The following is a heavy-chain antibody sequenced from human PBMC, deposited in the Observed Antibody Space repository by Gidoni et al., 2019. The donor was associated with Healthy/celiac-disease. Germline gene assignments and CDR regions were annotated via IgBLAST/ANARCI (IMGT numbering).Heavy chain of an antibody. V-gene: IGHV3-23*01. Sequence: EVQLLEAGGGLVQPVGSLRLSCAASGFPFISYAMSWVRQAPGKGLEWVSGISGSGGSTYYADSVKGRFTISRDNSKNTLYLQMNSLRAEDTAVYYCAKDQGDSSGYYYVLSVPFDYWGQGTLVTVSS. CDR1: GFPFISYA. J-gene: IGHJ4*02. CDR3: AKDQGDSSGYYYVLSVPFDY. D-gene: IGHD3-22*01. CDR2: ISGSGGST.